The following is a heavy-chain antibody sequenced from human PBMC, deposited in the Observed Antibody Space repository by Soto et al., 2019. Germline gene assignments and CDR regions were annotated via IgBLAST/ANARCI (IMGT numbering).Heavy chain of an antibody. V-gene: IGHV3-23*01. CDR2: VGRFGNT. CDR3: AKEGSLRSPAGDYFDS. D-gene: IGHD3-10*01. Sequence: GGSLRLSCEGSGFSFPDYDMNWVRQTPGKGLEWVAAVGRFGNTYYRDSVRGRFTISRDDSRNTVYLQMNRLRVEDTAVYFCAKEGSLRSPAGDYFDSWAQGCLVTVSS. J-gene: IGHJ4*02. CDR1: GFSFPDYD.